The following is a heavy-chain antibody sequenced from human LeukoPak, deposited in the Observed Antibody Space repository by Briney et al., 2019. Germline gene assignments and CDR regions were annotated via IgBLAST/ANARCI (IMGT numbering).Heavy chain of an antibody. CDR1: GFIFSDYY. V-gene: IGHV3-11*04. Sequence: GGSLRLSCAASGFIFSDYYMSWIRQAPGKGLEFVAYISSGGAANYYADSVKGRFTISGDNAQNSVHLEITNLRAEDTAVYYCAREFWYRFEIWGQGTVVTVSS. D-gene: IGHD6-13*01. CDR2: ISSGGAAN. CDR3: AREFWYRFEI. J-gene: IGHJ4*02.